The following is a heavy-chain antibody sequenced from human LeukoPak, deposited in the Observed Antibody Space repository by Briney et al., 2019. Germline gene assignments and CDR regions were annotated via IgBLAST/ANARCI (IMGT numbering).Heavy chain of an antibody. Sequence: TSETLSLTCTVSGGSISSGGYYWSWIRQPPEKGRECIGYIYYSGSTDYNPSIKSRVTISVDSSKNQFSLKLSAVTAADTAVYYCARLPAGEGAYDIWRQGTMVIVSA. V-gene: IGHV4-30-4*01. CDR1: GGSISSGGYY. D-gene: IGHD3-16*01. J-gene: IGHJ3*02. CDR2: IYYSGST. CDR3: ARLPAGEGAYDI.